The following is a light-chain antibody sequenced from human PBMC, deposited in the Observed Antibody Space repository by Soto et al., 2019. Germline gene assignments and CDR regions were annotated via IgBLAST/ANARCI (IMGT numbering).Light chain of an antibody. CDR2: KVS. J-gene: IGLJ3*02. Sequence: QSALTQPPSASGSPGQSVTISCTGTSSDVGGNNYVSWYQQHPGKSPKLMIYKVSKRPSGVPDRFSGSKSGNTASLTVSGLQAEYEADYYCNSYAGSNNWVFGGGTKLTVL. CDR1: SSDVGGNNY. CDR3: NSYAGSNNWV. V-gene: IGLV2-8*01.